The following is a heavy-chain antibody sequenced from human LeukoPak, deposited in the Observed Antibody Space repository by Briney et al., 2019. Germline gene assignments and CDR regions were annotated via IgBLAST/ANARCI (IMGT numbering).Heavy chain of an antibody. J-gene: IGHJ3*02. CDR2: IYYSGYT. D-gene: IGHD6-19*01. Sequence: SETLSLTCTVSGGSISSYYWSWIRQPPGKGLEWIGYIYYSGYTNYNASLRSRVTISVDTSKNQFSLKLSSVTAADTAVYYCARYNSGWYAFDIWGQGTMVTVSS. V-gene: IGHV4-59*01. CDR1: GGSISSYY. CDR3: ARYNSGWYAFDI.